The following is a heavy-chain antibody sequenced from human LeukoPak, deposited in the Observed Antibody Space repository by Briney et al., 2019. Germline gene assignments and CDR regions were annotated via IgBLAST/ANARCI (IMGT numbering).Heavy chain of an antibody. V-gene: IGHV3-23*01. CDR2: ISGSGGST. CDR3: AKDRSGFGYFDFDP. J-gene: IGHJ5*02. Sequence: GGSLRLSCAASGFTFSSYAMSWVRQAPGKGLEWVSSISGSGGSTYYADSVKGRFTISRDNAKNTLYLQMNSLRAEDTAVYYCAKDRSGFGYFDFDPWGQGTLVTVSS. D-gene: IGHD3-9*01. CDR1: GFTFSSYA.